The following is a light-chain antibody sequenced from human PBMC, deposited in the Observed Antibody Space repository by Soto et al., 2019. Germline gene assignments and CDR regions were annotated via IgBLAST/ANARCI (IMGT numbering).Light chain of an antibody. Sequence: QSALTQPASVSGSPGQSITISCTGTSSDVGHKNYVSWYQQSPGKAPKLMISDVSRRPSGVSSRFSGSKSDNTASLTISGLQAEDEADYYCSSYTASNTMTFGGGTKLTVL. CDR2: DVS. CDR1: SSDVGHKNY. V-gene: IGLV2-14*03. CDR3: SSYTASNTMT. J-gene: IGLJ2*01.